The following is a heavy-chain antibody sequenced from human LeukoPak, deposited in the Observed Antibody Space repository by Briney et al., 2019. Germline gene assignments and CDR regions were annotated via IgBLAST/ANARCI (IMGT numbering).Heavy chain of an antibody. CDR3: ARNRYNWKGVDSYYYYMDV. J-gene: IGHJ6*03. V-gene: IGHV3-30*03. CDR1: GFTFSSYG. Sequence: TGRSLRLSCAASGFTFSSYGMHWVRQAPGKGLDWVAVISYDGNNKYYADSVKGRFTISRDNSKNTVYLQLNSLRAEDTALYYCARNRYNWKGVDSYYYYMDVWGKGTTVTVSS. CDR2: ISYDGNNK. D-gene: IGHD1-20*01.